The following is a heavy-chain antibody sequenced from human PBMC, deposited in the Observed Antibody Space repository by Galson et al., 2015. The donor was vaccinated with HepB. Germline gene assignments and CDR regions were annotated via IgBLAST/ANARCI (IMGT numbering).Heavy chain of an antibody. J-gene: IGHJ5*02. V-gene: IGHV1-2*02. CDR2: INPNSDGT. CDR1: GYTFSTYS. CDR3: ARQAYSGYDSRWFDP. D-gene: IGHD5-12*01. Sequence: SVKVSCKASGYTFSTYSITWVRQAPGQGLEWMGWINPNSDGTNYAQKFQGRVTMTRDTSISTAYMELNRLRSDDTAVYYCARQAYSGYDSRWFDPWGQGTLVTVSS.